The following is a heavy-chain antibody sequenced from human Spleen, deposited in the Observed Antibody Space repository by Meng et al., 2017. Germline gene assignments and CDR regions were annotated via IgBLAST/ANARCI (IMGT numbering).Heavy chain of an antibody. V-gene: IGHV1-18*01. Sequence: ASVKVSCKASGGTFSSYGITWVRQAPGQGLEWMGWINAYNGYTDYAQKLQGRVTMTTDTSTNTAYMELRSLTSDDTAVYYCATRGNPYLDCWGQGTLVTVSS. CDR3: ATRGNPYLDC. CDR2: INAYNGYT. CDR1: GGTFSSYG. J-gene: IGHJ4*02.